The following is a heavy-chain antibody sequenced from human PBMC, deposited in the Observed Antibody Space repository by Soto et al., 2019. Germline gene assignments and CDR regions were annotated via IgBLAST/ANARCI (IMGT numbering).Heavy chain of an antibody. CDR2: IYYSGST. D-gene: IGHD2-15*01. CDR1: GGSISSYY. V-gene: IGHV4-59*08. CDR3: ASGGGYCSGGSCYLPWY. J-gene: IGHJ4*02. Sequence: PSETLSLTCTVSGGSISSYYWSWIRQPPGKGLEWIGYIYYSGSTNYNPSLKSRVTISVDTSKNQFSLKLSSVTAADTAVYYCASGGGYCSGGSCYLPWYWGQGTLVTVSS.